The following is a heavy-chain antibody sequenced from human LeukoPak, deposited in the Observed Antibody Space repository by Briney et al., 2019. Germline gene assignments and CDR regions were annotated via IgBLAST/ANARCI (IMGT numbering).Heavy chain of an antibody. CDR1: GGSISSYY. D-gene: IGHD3-10*01. V-gene: IGHV4-59*08. J-gene: IGHJ4*02. Sequence: SETLSLTCTVSGGSISSYYWSWIRQPPGKGLEWIGYIYYSGSTNYNPSLKSRVTISVDTSKNQFSLKLSSVTAADTAVYYCARQIRNYYGSGSYYKNWGQGTLVTVSS. CDR3: ARQIRNYYGSGSYYKN. CDR2: IYYSGST.